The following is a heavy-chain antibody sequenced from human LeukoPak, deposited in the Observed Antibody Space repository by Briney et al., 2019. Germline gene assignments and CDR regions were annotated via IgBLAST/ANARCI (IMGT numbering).Heavy chain of an antibody. J-gene: IGHJ4*02. V-gene: IGHV3-33*01. CDR1: GFTFSSYA. CDR3: ARGVAAIGTSPDC. D-gene: IGHD6-13*01. CDR2: IWYDGSNK. Sequence: GRSLRLYCAASGFTFSSYAMHWVRQAPGKGLEWVAVIWYDGSNKYYADSVKGRFTISRDNSKNTLYLQMNSLRAEDTAVYYCARGVAAIGTSPDCWGQGTLVTVSS.